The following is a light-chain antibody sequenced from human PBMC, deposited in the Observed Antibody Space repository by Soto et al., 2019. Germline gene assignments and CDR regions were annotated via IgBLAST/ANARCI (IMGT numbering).Light chain of an antibody. CDR3: SSYTSSSTPAYV. V-gene: IGLV2-14*01. CDR2: DVS. Sequence: QSVLTQPASVSGSPGQSITIPCTGTSSDVGGYNYVSWYQQHPGKATKLMIYDVSNRPSGVSNRFSGSNSGNTDSLTIPGIKAEDEDDYYCSSYTSSSTPAYVFGTGTKVTVL. CDR1: SSDVGGYNY. J-gene: IGLJ1*01.